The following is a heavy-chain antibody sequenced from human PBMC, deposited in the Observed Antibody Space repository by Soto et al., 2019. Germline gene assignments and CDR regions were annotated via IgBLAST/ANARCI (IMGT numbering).Heavy chain of an antibody. CDR2: IIPIFGTA. V-gene: IGHV1-69*13. CDR3: ARDREIIVVVPAAVPNTWSDP. CDR1: GGTFSSYA. J-gene: IGHJ5*02. Sequence: SVKVSCKASGGTFSSYAISWVRQAPGQGLEWMGGIIPIFGTANYAQKFQGRVTITADESTSTAYMELSSLRSEDTAVYYCARDREIIVVVPAAVPNTWSDPWGQGTLVTVSP. D-gene: IGHD2-2*01.